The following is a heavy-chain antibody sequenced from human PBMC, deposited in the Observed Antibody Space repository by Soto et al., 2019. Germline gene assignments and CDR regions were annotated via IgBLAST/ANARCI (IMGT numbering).Heavy chain of an antibody. V-gene: IGHV4-31*03. D-gene: IGHD3-10*01. CDR2: IYYSGST. Sequence: SETLSLTCTFSGGSISSGGYYWSWIRQHPGKGLEWIGYIYYSGSTYYNPSLKSRVTISVDTSKNQFSLKLSSVTAADTAVYYCARELRFGEDYYGMDVWGQGTTVTVSS. CDR3: ARELRFGEDYYGMDV. CDR1: GGSISSGGYY. J-gene: IGHJ6*02.